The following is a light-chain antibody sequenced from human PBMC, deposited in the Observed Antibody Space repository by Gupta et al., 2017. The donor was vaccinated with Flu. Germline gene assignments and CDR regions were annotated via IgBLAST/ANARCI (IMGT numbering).Light chain of an antibody. CDR3: QQYSSYPLT. J-gene: IGKJ4*01. CDR2: KTK. V-gene: IGKV1-5*03. CDR1: PSIDVW. Sequence: DVQMTQSPSSVSASVGDRVTITCRASPSIDVWLAWYQQKPGKAPQVLIYKTKILQSGVPSRFSGSGSGTEFTLTISGLQPDDSATYYCQQYSSYPLTFGAGTKLEIK.